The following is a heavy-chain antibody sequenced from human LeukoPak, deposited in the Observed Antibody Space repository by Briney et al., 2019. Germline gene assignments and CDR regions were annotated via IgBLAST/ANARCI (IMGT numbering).Heavy chain of an antibody. D-gene: IGHD1-7*01. CDR2: IIPIFGTA. J-gene: IGHJ6*03. CDR3: ARGGEGITGTWWGGYLSGNYYYYYYMDV. CDR1: GGTFSSYA. Sequence: SVKVSCKASGGTFSSYAISWVRQAPGQGLEWMGGIIPIFGTANYAQKFQGRVTITTDEPTSTAYMELSSLRSEDTAVYYCARGGEGITGTWWGGYLSGNYYYYYYMDVWGKGTTVTVSS. V-gene: IGHV1-69*05.